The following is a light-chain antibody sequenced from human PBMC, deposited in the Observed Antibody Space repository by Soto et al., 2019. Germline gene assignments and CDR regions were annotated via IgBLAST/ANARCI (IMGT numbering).Light chain of an antibody. CDR1: QSIGND. CDR3: LQDYVYPWT. CDR2: EAS. J-gene: IGKJ1*01. Sequence: AIQVTQSPSSLSASVGDRITISCRASQSIGNDLGWYQQKTGKAPKLLIYEASTLQTGVASRFSGSGSGTDFTLTISSLQPEDFATYYCLQDYVYPWTFGQGTKVEVK. V-gene: IGKV1-6*01.